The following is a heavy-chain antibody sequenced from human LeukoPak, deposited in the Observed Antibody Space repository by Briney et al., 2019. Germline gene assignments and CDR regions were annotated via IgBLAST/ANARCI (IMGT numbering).Heavy chain of an antibody. J-gene: IGHJ6*02. CDR1: GFTFSNYG. V-gene: IGHV3-33*01. CDR2: IWYDGSNK. CDR3: ARVRIAVAGTFVVDYGMDV. Sequence: SGGSLRLSCAASGFTFSNYGMHWVRQAPGKGLEWVAVIWYDGSNKYYGDSVKGRFTISRDNSKNTLYLQMNSLRAEDTAVYYCARVRIAVAGTFVVDYGMDVWGQGTTVTVSS. D-gene: IGHD6-19*01.